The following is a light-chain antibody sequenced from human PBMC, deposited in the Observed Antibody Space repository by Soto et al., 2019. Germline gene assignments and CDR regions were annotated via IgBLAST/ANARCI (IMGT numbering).Light chain of an antibody. CDR2: GAS. J-gene: IGKJ1*01. Sequence: EIVLTQSPATLSLSPGERATLSCRASQSISTFLAWYQQKPGQAPRLLIYGASTRATGIPARFSGSGSGTEFTLTIRSLQSEDFAVYYCKQYNNWPRTFGQGTKVDIK. CDR1: QSISTF. V-gene: IGKV3-15*01. CDR3: KQYNNWPRT.